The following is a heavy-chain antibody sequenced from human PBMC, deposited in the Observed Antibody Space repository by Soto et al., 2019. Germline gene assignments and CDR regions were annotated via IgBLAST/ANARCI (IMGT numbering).Heavy chain of an antibody. CDR1: GFTFSTFP. J-gene: IGHJ4*02. V-gene: IGHV3-30*01. CDR2: ISYDGSDK. CDR3: ARDDFWGYLDR. Sequence: QEQLVESGGGVVQPGRSLSLSCVASGFTFSTFPMHWVRQAPGKGLEWLAFISYDGSDKNYADSVKGRFTISRDNSKNTLYLEMNNLRVDDTGVYFCARDDFWGYLDRWGQGSLVTVSS. D-gene: IGHD3-3*01.